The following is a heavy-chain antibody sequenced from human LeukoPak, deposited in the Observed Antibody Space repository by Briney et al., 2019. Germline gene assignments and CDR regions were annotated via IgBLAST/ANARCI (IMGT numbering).Heavy chain of an antibody. J-gene: IGHJ4*02. CDR3: ARDRGRNSFDY. D-gene: IGHD1-14*01. CDR1: GFTFDDHG. V-gene: IGHV3-7*01. CDR2: MKPDGSES. Sequence: AGGSLRLSCAASGFTFDDHGMSWVRQAPGKGLEWVASMKPDGSESWYVDSVKVRFTNSRDNSKNLLYLQLTSLRAEDTALYYCARDRGRNSFDYWGQGTLVSVSS.